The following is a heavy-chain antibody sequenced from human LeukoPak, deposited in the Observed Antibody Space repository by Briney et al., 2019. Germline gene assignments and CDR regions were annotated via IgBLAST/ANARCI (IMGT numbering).Heavy chain of an antibody. Sequence: PGGSLRLSCAASGFTFSSYWMSWVRQAPGKGLEWMANIKQDGSEKYYVDSVKGRFTISRDNAKNSLYLQMNSLRAEDTAVYYCAKLGVSSGWYSFDYWGQGTLVTVSS. J-gene: IGHJ4*02. V-gene: IGHV3-7*03. CDR1: GFTFSSYW. CDR2: IKQDGSEK. D-gene: IGHD6-19*01. CDR3: AKLGVSSGWYSFDY.